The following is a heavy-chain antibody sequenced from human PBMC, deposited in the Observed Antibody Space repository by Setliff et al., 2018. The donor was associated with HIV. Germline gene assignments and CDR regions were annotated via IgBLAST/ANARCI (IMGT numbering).Heavy chain of an antibody. V-gene: IGHV3-11*03. Sequence: GGSLRLSCITSGFTFGDYYMSWIRQAPGKGLEWVSYISSSSSYTNYADSVKGRFTISRDNAKNSLYLQMNSLRAEDTAVYYCARASYYYDSSGWVDYWGQGTLVTVSS. D-gene: IGHD3-22*01. CDR3: ARASYYYDSSGWVDY. CDR1: GFTFGDYY. CDR2: ISSSSSYT. J-gene: IGHJ4*02.